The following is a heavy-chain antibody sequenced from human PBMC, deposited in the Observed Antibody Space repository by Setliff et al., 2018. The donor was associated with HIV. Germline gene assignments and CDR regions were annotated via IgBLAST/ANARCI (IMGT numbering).Heavy chain of an antibody. V-gene: IGHV4-38-2*01. D-gene: IGHD6-6*01. CDR2: MCHGGNNN. CDR1: GYSISSDYC. J-gene: IGHJ6*03. CDR3: AGEAWTSYRSSSGYYYYYMDV. Sequence: SETLSLTCGVSGYSISSDYCWGWIRQPPGKGLEWIGNMCHGGNNNYYNPSLKSRVTISVDTSKNQFFLKVTSVTAADTAVYYCAGEAWTSYRSSSGYYYYYMDVWGKGTTVTVSS.